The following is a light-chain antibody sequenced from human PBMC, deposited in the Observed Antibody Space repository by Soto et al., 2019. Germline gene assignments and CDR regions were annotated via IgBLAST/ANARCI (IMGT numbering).Light chain of an antibody. V-gene: IGKV4-1*01. CDR3: QQYFTSPWT. J-gene: IGKJ1*01. CDR1: QSILDRSKNKYY. CDR2: WAS. Sequence: DIVMTQSPDSLAVSLGERATFNCKSSQSILDRSKNKYYLAWYQQKSGQPPKLLIYWASLRESGVPDRFTGSGSGTDFTLTISSLQAEDGAVYYCQQYFTSPWTFGQGTKGEI.